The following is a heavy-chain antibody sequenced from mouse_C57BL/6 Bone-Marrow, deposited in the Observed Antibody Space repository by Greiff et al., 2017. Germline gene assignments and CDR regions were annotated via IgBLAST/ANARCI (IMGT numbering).Heavy chain of an antibody. V-gene: IGHV1-15*01. Sequence: QVQLQQSGAELVRPGASVTLSCKASGYTFTDYEMHWVKQTPVHGLEWIGAIDPETGGTAYNQKFKGKAILTADKSSSTAYMELRSLTSEDSAVYYCTRRRHYFDYWGQGTTRTVSS. CDR3: TRRRHYFDY. CDR1: GYTFTDYE. CDR2: IDPETGGT. J-gene: IGHJ2*01.